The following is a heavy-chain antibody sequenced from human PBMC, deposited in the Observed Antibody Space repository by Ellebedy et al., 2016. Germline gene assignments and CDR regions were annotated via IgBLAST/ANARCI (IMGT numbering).Heavy chain of an antibody. Sequence: ASVKVSCXASGYTFTSYGISWVRQAPGQGLEWMGWISAYNGNTNYAQKLQGRVTMTTDTSTSTAYMELRSLRSDDTAVYYCARDRHERHVYCSGGSCYSGPFDYWGQGTLVTVSS. CDR2: ISAYNGNT. V-gene: IGHV1-18*01. D-gene: IGHD2-15*01. CDR1: GYTFTSYG. CDR3: ARDRHERHVYCSGGSCYSGPFDY. J-gene: IGHJ4*02.